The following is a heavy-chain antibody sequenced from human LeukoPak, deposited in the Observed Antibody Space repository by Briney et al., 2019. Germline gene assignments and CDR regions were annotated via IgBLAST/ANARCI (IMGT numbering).Heavy chain of an antibody. Sequence: GGSLRLSCAGSGFTFSSYSMNWVRQAPGKGLEWVSSITSSSSYIYYADSVKGRFTISRDNAKKSVYLQMNSLRAEDTTVYYCARGRGYSYGFSRLGHRRIDYWGQGTLVTVSS. CDR1: GFTFSSYS. V-gene: IGHV3-21*01. CDR2: ITSSSSYI. D-gene: IGHD5-18*01. J-gene: IGHJ4*02. CDR3: ARGRGYSYGFSRLGHRRIDY.